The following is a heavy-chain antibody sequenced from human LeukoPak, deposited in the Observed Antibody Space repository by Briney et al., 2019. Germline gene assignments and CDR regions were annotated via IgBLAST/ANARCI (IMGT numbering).Heavy chain of an antibody. CDR3: SRQKAEQWLVLYY. Sequence: PSETLSLTCTVSGGSISSSSFYWGWIRQPPGKGLEWIGSIYYSGSPYYNPSLKSRVTISVDTSKNQFSLRLSSVTAADTAVYYCSRQKAEQWLVLYYWGQGTLVTVSS. CDR2: IYYSGSP. J-gene: IGHJ4*02. V-gene: IGHV4-39*01. D-gene: IGHD6-19*01. CDR1: GGSISSSSFY.